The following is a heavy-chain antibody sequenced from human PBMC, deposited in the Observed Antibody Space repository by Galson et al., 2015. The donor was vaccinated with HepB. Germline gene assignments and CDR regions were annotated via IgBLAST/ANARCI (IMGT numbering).Heavy chain of an antibody. CDR1: GFTFSSYG. V-gene: IGHV3-33*01. Sequence: SLRLSCAASGFTFSSYGMHWVRQAPGKGLEWVAVIWYDGSNKYYADSVKGRFTISRDNSKNTLYLQMNSLRAEDTAVYYCARLNAGYCSGGSCYNYYYYYMDVWGKGTTVTVSS. D-gene: IGHD2-15*01. CDR3: ARLNAGYCSGGSCYNYYYYYMDV. CDR2: IWYDGSNK. J-gene: IGHJ6*03.